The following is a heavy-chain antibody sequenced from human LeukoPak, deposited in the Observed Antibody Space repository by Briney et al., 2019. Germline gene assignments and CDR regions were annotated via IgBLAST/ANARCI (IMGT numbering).Heavy chain of an antibody. V-gene: IGHV1-8*01. CDR2: MNPNSGNT. CDR3: ARNLLDIADPWESSGY. Sequence: ASVKVSCKASGYTFTSYDINWVRQATGQGLEWMGWMNPNSGNTGHAQKFQGRVTMTRNTSISTAYMELSSLRSEDTAVYYCARNLLDIADPWESSGYWGQGTLVTVPS. CDR1: GYTFTSYD. D-gene: IGHD5-12*01. J-gene: IGHJ4*02.